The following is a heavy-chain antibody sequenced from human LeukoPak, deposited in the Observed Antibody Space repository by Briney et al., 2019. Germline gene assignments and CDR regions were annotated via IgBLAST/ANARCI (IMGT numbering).Heavy chain of an antibody. J-gene: IGHJ4*02. V-gene: IGHV3-7*01. Sequence: AGGSLRLSCAASGFTFTNYWMSWVRQAPGKGRELGANIKQDRSEKYYVASVKGRFTIASDNAKNSLYLQMNSLRAEDTAVYYCAREYNWNFKFDYWGQGTLVTVSS. CDR3: AREYNWNFKFDY. D-gene: IGHD1-7*01. CDR1: GFTFTNYW. CDR2: IKQDRSEK.